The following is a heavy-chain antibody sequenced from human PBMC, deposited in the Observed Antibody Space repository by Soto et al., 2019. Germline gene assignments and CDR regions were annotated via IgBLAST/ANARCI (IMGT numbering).Heavy chain of an antibody. CDR3: ARDSEYSSSWYGGYYYGMDV. V-gene: IGHV3-30-3*01. CDR1: GFTFSSYA. D-gene: IGHD6-13*01. Sequence: GGSLRLSCAASGFTFSSYAMHWVRQAPGKGPEWVAVISYDGSNKYYADSVKGRFTISRDNSKNTLYLQMNSLRAEDTAVYYCARDSEYSSSWYGGYYYGMDVWGQGTTATVSS. CDR2: ISYDGSNK. J-gene: IGHJ6*02.